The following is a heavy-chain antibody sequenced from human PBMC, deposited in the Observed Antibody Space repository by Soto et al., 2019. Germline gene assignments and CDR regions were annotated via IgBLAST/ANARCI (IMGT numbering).Heavy chain of an antibody. CDR2: IYYSGSS. CDR3: AREKGYISGPKNFDP. V-gene: IGHV4-59*12. CDR1: GGSMSSYY. J-gene: IGHJ5*02. D-gene: IGHD5-12*01. Sequence: SETLSLTCTVSGGSMSSYYWSWIRQSPGKGLEWIGYIYYSGSSYYNPSLKSRVTMSVDTSKNQFSLKLRSVTAADTAVYYCAREKGYISGPKNFDPWGQGTLVTVSS.